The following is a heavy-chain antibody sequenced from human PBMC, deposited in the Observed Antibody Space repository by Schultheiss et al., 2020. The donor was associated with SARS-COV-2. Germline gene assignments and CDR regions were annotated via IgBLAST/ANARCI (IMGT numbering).Heavy chain of an antibody. CDR2: IYYSGST. J-gene: IGHJ4*02. CDR1: GESFSGYY. CDR3: ARLFYRDGYVRYFDY. Sequence: SETLSLTCAVYGESFSGYYWSWIRQPPGKGLEWIGYIYYSGSTNYNPSLKSRVTISVDTSKNQFSLKLSSVTAADTAVYYCARLFYRDGYVRYFDYWGQGTLVTVSS. V-gene: IGHV4-59*01. D-gene: IGHD5-18*01.